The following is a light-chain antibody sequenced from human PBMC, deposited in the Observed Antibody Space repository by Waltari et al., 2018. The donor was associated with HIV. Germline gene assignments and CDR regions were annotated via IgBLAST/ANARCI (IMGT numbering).Light chain of an antibody. CDR3: SSYTSTTTLL. V-gene: IGLV2-14*01. CDR2: EVS. J-gene: IGLJ2*01. Sequence: QSALTQPASVSGSPGQSITIPCPGTSSDVGSYNYVSWYQQHPGTAPKVMIYEVSNRPSGVSSRFSGSKSGNTASLTISGLQPEDEAHYYCSSYTSTTTLLFGGGTKLSVL. CDR1: SSDVGSYNY.